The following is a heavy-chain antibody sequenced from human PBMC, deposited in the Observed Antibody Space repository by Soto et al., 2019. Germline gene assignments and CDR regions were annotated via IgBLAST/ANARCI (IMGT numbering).Heavy chain of an antibody. CDR2: IYYSGST. CDR3: ARRVDSYGYNSAFDI. CDR1: GGSISSSSYY. J-gene: IGHJ3*02. D-gene: IGHD5-18*01. Sequence: QLQLQESGPGLVKPSETLSLTCTVSGGSISSSSYYWGWIRQPPGKGLEWIGSIYYSGSTYYNPSFKSRLTISVDTSKNQFSLKLSSVTAADTAVYYCARRVDSYGYNSAFDIWGQGTMVTVSS. V-gene: IGHV4-39*01.